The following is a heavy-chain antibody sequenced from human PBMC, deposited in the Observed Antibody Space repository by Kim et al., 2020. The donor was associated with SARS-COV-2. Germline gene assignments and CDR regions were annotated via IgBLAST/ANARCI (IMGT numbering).Heavy chain of an antibody. CDR2: IRSKTYGGTA. V-gene: IGHV3-49*03. CDR3: TRVRGTGWYVDY. D-gene: IGHD6-19*01. J-gene: IGHJ4*02. CDR1: GFTFGDYS. Sequence: GGSLRLSCTASGFTFGDYSINWFRQAPGKGLEWVGFIRSKTYGGTAEFAASVKGRFTISRDDSKSIAYLQMNSLETEETAVYYCTRVRGTGWYVDYWGQGTLVTVSS.